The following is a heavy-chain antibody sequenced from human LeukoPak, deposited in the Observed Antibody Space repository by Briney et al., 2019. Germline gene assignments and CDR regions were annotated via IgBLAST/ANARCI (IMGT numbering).Heavy chain of an antibody. CDR1: GYTFTSYG. CDR2: ISAYNGNT. D-gene: IGHD3-9*01. J-gene: IGHJ6*02. CDR3: ARADYDILTGYYNYYYYGMDV. Sequence: ASVKVSCKASGYTFTSYGISWVRRAPGQGLEWMGWISAYNGNTNYAQKLQGRVTMTTDTSTSTAYMELRSLRSDDTAVYYCARADYDILTGYYNYYYYGMDVWGQGTTVTVSS. V-gene: IGHV1-18*01.